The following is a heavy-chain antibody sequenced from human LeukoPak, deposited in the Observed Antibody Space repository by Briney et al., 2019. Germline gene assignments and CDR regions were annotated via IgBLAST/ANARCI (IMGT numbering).Heavy chain of an antibody. D-gene: IGHD4-17*01. CDR3: ARDRILTYGDTAHYFDY. V-gene: IGHV3-66*01. CDR1: GFTVSSNY. Sequence: GGSLRLSCAASGFTVSSNYMSWVRQAPGKGLEWVSVIYSGGSTYYADSVKGRFTIPRDNSKNTLYLQMNSLRVEDTAVYYCARDRILTYGDTAHYFDYWGQGTLVTVSS. CDR2: IYSGGST. J-gene: IGHJ4*02.